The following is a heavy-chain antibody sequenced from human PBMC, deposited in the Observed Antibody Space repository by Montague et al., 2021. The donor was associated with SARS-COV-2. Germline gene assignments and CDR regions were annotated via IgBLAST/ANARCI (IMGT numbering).Heavy chain of an antibody. D-gene: IGHD3-10*01. CDR2: IYYSGST. CDR1: GGSISNYH. J-gene: IGHJ6*02. V-gene: IGHV4-59*08. CDR3: ARQLRVRRTWQVGDYNHYGMDV. Sequence: SETLSLTCTVSGGSISNYHWNWIRQPPGKGLEWIAYIYYSGSTNYNPSLQSRVTISVDTSRNQFSLRLTSVIAADTAVYYCARQLRVRRTWQVGDYNHYGMDVWGQGTTVSVSS.